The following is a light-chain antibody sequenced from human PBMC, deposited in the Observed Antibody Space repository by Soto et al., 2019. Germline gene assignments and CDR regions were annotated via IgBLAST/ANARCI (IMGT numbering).Light chain of an antibody. CDR1: QSINSE. J-gene: IGKJ2*01. CDR3: QQGHNWPLT. Sequence: EIVMTKSPATLSLSPGERAALSCRASQSINSELAWYQQKPGQPPRLLIYGASTRATGVPARFTGSESGSEATLTISVLQSEDLGVYYCQQGHNWPLTFGQGTRLEI. V-gene: IGKV3-15*01. CDR2: GAS.